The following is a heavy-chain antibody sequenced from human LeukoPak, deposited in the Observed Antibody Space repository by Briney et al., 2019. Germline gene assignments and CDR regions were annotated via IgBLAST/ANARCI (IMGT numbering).Heavy chain of an antibody. Sequence: GGSLRLSCAASGFTFSTYAMYWVRQAPGKGLEWVALISYDGSNKYYADSVKGRFTISRDNSKNMLYLQMNSLRAEDTAVYYCANPFYGSGPRGYWGQGTLVTVSS. V-gene: IGHV3-30*07. D-gene: IGHD3-10*01. CDR1: GFTFSTYA. J-gene: IGHJ4*02. CDR3: ANPFYGSGPRGY. CDR2: ISYDGSNK.